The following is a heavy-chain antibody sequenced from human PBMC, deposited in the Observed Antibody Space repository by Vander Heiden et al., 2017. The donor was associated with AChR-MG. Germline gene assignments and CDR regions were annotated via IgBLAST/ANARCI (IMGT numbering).Heavy chain of an antibody. CDR1: AFPLSNYG. D-gene: IGHD4-17*01. CDR3: AKRTRPYGDFWYFDL. CDR2: VSEGGGST. Sequence: DGQLLQSGGGLVQPGGSLRLSCAPAAFPLSNYGMSCVRQAPGTGRARDSAVSEGGGSTYYADSVKGRFTISRDNSKNTLILQMNSLRAEDTAVYYCAKRTRPYGDFWYFDLWGRSTRVTVSS. V-gene: IGHV3-23*01. J-gene: IGHJ2*01.